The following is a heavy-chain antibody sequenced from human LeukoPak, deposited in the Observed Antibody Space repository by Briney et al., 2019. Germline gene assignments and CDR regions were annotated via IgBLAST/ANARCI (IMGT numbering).Heavy chain of an antibody. CDR2: IAHDGTT. D-gene: IGHD3-10*01. J-gene: IGHJ4*02. CDR3: ASAPRRGSIGGLDY. CDR1: GGPIYITNY. V-gene: IGHV4-4*02. Sequence: SETLSLTCGVSGGPIYITNYWSWVRQAPGKGLEWIGEIAHDGTTNYNLSLRSRVAMSLDRANNQFSLRLTSVTAADTAVYYCASAPRRGSIGGLDYWGQGILVTVSS.